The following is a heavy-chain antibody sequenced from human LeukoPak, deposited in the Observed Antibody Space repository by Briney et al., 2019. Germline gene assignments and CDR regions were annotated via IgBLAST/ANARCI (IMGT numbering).Heavy chain of an antibody. CDR3: ARVSVVAAISDAFDI. D-gene: IGHD2-15*01. Sequence: GASVKVSCKASGYTFTGYYMHWVRQAPGQGLEWMGWINPNSGGTNYAQKFQGRVTMTRDTSISTAYMELSRLRSDDTAVYYCARVSVVAAISDAFDIWGQGTMVTVSS. CDR2: INPNSGGT. J-gene: IGHJ3*02. V-gene: IGHV1-2*02. CDR1: GYTFTGYY.